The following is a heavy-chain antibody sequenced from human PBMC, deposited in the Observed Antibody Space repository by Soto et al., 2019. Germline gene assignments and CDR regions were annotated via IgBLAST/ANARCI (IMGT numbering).Heavy chain of an antibody. V-gene: IGHV4-39*01. CDR3: ARRVLIRGKGLMATGFDY. Sequence: SETLSLTCTVSGGSISSSSYYWGWIRQPPGKGLEWIGSIYYSGSTYYNPSLKSRVTISVDTSKNQFSLKLSSVTAADTAVYYCARRVLIRGKGLMATGFDYCGQGTLVTVSS. J-gene: IGHJ4*02. CDR1: GGSISSSSYY. CDR2: IYYSGST. D-gene: IGHD5-12*01.